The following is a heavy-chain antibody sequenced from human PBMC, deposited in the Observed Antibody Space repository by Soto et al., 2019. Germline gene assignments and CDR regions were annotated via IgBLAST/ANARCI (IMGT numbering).Heavy chain of an antibody. Sequence: QVQLVQSGAEVKKPGASVKVSCKASGYTFTSYAMHWVRQAPGQRLEWMGWINAGNGNTKYSQKFQGRVTITRDTSAGTAYMELSSLRSEDTAVYYSASSYSNYALSDYYYYGMDVWGQGTTVTVSS. CDR1: GYTFTSYA. J-gene: IGHJ6*02. CDR2: INAGNGNT. D-gene: IGHD4-4*01. V-gene: IGHV1-3*01. CDR3: ASSYSNYALSDYYYYGMDV.